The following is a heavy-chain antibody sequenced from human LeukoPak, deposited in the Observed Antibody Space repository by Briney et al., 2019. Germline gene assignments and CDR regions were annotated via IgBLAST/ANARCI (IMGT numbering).Heavy chain of an antibody. Sequence: SETLSLTCSVSAYSISSGYYWGWIRQPPGKGLEWIGSIYHSGSSGTTYYNPSLKSRVTISVDTSKSQFSLRLSSVTAADTAVYYCAATDRGPNWGYFDYWGQGTLVTVSS. CDR1: AYSISSGYY. CDR3: AATDRGPNWGYFDY. CDR2: IYHSGSSGTT. D-gene: IGHD3-10*01. J-gene: IGHJ4*02. V-gene: IGHV4-38-2*02.